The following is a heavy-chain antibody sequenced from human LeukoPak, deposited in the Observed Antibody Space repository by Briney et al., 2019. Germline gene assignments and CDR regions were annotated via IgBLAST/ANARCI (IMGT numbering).Heavy chain of an antibody. J-gene: IGHJ6*03. V-gene: IGHV1-2*02. CDR1: GYTFTGYY. D-gene: IGHD2-2*02. CDR2: INPNSGGT. CDR3: ARDREDIVVVPAAIPQVGEPHYYYYYYMDV. Sequence: ASVKVSCKASGYTFTGYYMHWVRQAPGLGLEWMGWINPNSGGTNYAQKFQGRVTMTRDTSISTAYMELSRLRSDDTAVYYCARDREDIVVVPAAIPQVGEPHYYYYYYMDVWGKGTTVTVSS.